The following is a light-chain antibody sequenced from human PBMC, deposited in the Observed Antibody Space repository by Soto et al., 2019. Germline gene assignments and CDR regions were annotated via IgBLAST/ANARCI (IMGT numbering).Light chain of an antibody. CDR1: QGISSY. Sequence: IQLTQSPSSLSASIGDRVTITCRASQGISSYLAWYQQKPGKAPKLLIYKASSLESGVPSRFSGSGSGTEFTLTISSLQPDDFATYYCQQYNSYSPATFGQGTKVDIK. V-gene: IGKV1-5*03. J-gene: IGKJ1*01. CDR2: KAS. CDR3: QQYNSYSPAT.